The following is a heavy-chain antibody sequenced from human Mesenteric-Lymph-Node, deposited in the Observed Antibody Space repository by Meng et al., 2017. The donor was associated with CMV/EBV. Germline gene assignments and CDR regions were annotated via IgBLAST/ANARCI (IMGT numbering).Heavy chain of an antibody. J-gene: IGHJ4*02. V-gene: IGHV1-18*01. Sequence: YTFTTYGISWVRQAPGQGPEWIGWISAYNGDKRDAQKFQGRVTMTTDTSTSTAHMELRSLTSDDTAVYHCARVTGDSSGYYYMEFDYWGQGTLVTVSS. CDR1: YTFTTYG. CDR3: ARVTGDSSGYYYMEFDY. D-gene: IGHD3-22*01. CDR2: ISAYNGDK.